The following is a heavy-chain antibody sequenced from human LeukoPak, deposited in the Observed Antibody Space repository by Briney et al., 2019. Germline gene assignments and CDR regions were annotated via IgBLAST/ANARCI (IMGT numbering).Heavy chain of an antibody. CDR3: MSGSYRFDY. V-gene: IGHV4-59*08. CDR1: GGSINNYY. Sequence: SETLSLTCTVSGGSINNYYWSWVRQPPGAGLEWLAYIYYTGSTNYNPSLKTRLTISVDTSKNQFSLRLNSVTAADTAVYYCMSGSYRFDYWGQGTLVTVSS. J-gene: IGHJ4*02. D-gene: IGHD1-26*01. CDR2: IYYTGST.